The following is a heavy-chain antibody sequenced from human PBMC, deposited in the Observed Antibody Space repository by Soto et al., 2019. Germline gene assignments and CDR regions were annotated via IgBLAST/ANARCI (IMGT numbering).Heavy chain of an antibody. CDR1: GFTFSSYS. J-gene: IGHJ6*03. V-gene: IGHV3-48*01. CDR3: ARDVSLEGSSPLYYYYYYYMDV. D-gene: IGHD6-6*01. CDR2: ISSSSTI. Sequence: EVQLVESGGGLVQPGGSLRLSCAASGFTFSSYSMNWVRQAPGKGLEWVSYISSSSTIYYADSVKGRFTISRDNAKNSLYLQMNSLRAEDTAVYYCARDVSLEGSSPLYYYYYYYMDVWGKGTTVTVSS.